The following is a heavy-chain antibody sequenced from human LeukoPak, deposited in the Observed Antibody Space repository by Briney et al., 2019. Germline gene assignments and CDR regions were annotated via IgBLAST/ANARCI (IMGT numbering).Heavy chain of an antibody. D-gene: IGHD3-10*01. CDR2: IYHTEST. CDR1: GGSISTGGYS. CDR3: ARLRGYSYYFDS. Sequence: SQTRSLTCGVSGGSISTGGYSWSWIRQPPGKGLEWIGYIYHTESTYFNPSLKSRITISVDRSKNQFSLKLSSVNAADTAVYFCARLRGYSYYFDSWGQGTLVTVSS. J-gene: IGHJ4*02. V-gene: IGHV4-30-2*01.